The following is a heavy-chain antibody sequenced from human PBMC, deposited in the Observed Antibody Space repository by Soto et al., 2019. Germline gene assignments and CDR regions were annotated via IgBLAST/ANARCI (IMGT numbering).Heavy chain of an antibody. CDR2: IHSSGST. CDR3: AIGAGWLTDY. D-gene: IGHD5-12*01. CDR1: GGSMGTYF. J-gene: IGHJ4*02. V-gene: IGHV4-59*01. Sequence: QVQLQESGPGLVKPSATLSLTCVVPGGSMGTYFWNWFRQPPGKGLEWVGYIHSSGSTKYNPSLNGRVTISLDTPKSQFSLKLTSVSAADTAVYYCAIGAGWLTDYWGQGTHVTVSS.